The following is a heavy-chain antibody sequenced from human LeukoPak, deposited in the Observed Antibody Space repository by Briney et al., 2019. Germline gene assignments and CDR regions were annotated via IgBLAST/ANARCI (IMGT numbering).Heavy chain of an antibody. J-gene: IGHJ6*02. CDR1: GYTFSSYY. V-gene: IGHV1-46*01. D-gene: IGHD3-22*01. CDR2: INPSGGST. CDR3: AREAGRGIVVVITQYYGMDV. Sequence: GASVKVSCKASGYTFSSYYMHWVRQARGQGLEWVGIINPSGGSTIYAQKFEGRVTMTRDTSTSTVYMELSSLRSEDTAVYYWAREAGRGIVVVITQYYGMDVWGQGTTVTVSS.